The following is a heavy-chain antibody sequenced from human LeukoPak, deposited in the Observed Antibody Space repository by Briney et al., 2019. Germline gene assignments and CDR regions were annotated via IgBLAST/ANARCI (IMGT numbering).Heavy chain of an antibody. CDR2: ISGGGST. CDR3: ASGCSGGSCYSDP. D-gene: IGHD2-15*01. Sequence: GGSLRLSCAASGFTFNNYAMTWVRQAPGKGLEWVSAISGGGSTYYADSVKGRFTISRDNAKNTLYLQMNSLRAEDTAVYYCASGCSGGSCYSDPWGQGTTVTVSS. CDR1: GFTFNNYA. J-gene: IGHJ6*02. V-gene: IGHV3-23*01.